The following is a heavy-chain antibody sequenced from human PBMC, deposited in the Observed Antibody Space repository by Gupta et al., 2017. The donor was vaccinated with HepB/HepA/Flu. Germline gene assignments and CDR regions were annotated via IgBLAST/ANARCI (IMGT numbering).Heavy chain of an antibody. CDR1: VFSLSTSGVG. J-gene: IGHJ4*02. V-gene: IGHV2-5*02. Sequence: QITLKEPGPTLVKPTQTLTLTCTFSVFSLSTSGVGVGWIRQPPGKALEWLALIYWDDDKRYSPSLKIRRTITKDTSKNQVVLTMTNMDPVDTATYYCAHSRITMVRGVIAPPYFDYWGQGTLVTVSS. CDR3: AHSRITMVRGVIAPPYFDY. D-gene: IGHD3-10*01. CDR2: IYWDDDK.